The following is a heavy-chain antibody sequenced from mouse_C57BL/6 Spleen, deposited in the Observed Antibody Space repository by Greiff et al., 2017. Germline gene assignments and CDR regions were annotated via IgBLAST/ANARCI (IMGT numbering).Heavy chain of an antibody. D-gene: IGHD2-5*01. CDR3: ARSGRMSNLYYFDY. CDR1: GYTFTSYW. V-gene: IGHV1-52*01. Sequence: VQLQQPGAELVRPGSSVKLSCKASGYTFTSYWMHWVKQRPIQGLEWIGNIDPSDSETHYNQKFKDKATLTVDKSSSTAYMQLSSLTSEDSAVYYCARSGRMSNLYYFDYWGQGTTLTVSS. CDR2: IDPSDSET. J-gene: IGHJ2*01.